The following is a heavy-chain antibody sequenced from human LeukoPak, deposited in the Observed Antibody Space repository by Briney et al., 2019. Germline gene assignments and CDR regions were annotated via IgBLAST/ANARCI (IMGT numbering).Heavy chain of an antibody. V-gene: IGHV4-61*02. CDR2: IYTSGTT. CDR1: GGSISSVTHY. J-gene: IGHJ3*02. Sequence: SQTLSLTCTVSGGSISSVTHYWSWIRQPAGKGLEWIGRIYTSGTTSYNTSLTSRVTISVDTSKNQFSLKLSSVTAADTAVYYCARDSVGVGYCSTTSCLDAFDIWGQGTMVTVSS. D-gene: IGHD2-2*01. CDR3: ARDSVGVGYCSTTSCLDAFDI.